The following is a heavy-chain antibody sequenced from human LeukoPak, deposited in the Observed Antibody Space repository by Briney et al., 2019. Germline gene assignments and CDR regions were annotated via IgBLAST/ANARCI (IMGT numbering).Heavy chain of an antibody. J-gene: IGHJ3*02. Sequence: GGSLRLSCAASGFTFSSYWMSWVRQAPGKGLEWVAVISYDGSNKYYADSVKGRFTISRDNSKNTLYLQMNSLRAEDTAVYYCARDAGAYFPSHDAFDIWGQGTMVTVSS. CDR2: ISYDGSNK. CDR3: ARDAGAYFPSHDAFDI. D-gene: IGHD1-26*01. CDR1: GFTFSSYW. V-gene: IGHV3-30*03.